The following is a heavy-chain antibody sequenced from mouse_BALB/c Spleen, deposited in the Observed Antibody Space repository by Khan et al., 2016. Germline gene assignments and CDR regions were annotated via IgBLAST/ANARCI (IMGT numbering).Heavy chain of an antibody. Sequence: EVELVESGGGLVKPGGSLKLSCAASEFTFSTYGMSWVRQTPEKRLEWVATISGGDSYTYYPDSVKGRFTISRDNAKNNLYLQMSSLRSEDTALYYCARFYEYYAMDYWGQGTSVTVSS. CDR1: EFTFSTYG. CDR2: ISGGDSYT. D-gene: IGHD2-12*01. J-gene: IGHJ4*01. V-gene: IGHV5-9-2*01. CDR3: ARFYEYYAMDY.